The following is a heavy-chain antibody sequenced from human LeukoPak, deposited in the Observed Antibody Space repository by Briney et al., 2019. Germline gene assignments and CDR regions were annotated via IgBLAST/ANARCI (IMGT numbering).Heavy chain of an antibody. V-gene: IGHV3-72*01. CDR1: GFTFSDHY. CDR2: TRNKANSYTT. D-gene: IGHD2-8*01. J-gene: IGHJ4*02. Sequence: GGSLRLSCAASGFTFSDHYIDWVRQAPGKGLECVGRTRNKANSYTTEYAASVKGRFTISRDDSKNSLYLQINSLKTEDTAVYYCARQLCTNGVCYRHFDYWGQGTLVTVSS. CDR3: ARQLCTNGVCYRHFDY.